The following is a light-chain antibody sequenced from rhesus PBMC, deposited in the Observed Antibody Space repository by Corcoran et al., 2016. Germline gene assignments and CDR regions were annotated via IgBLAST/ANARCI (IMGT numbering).Light chain of an antibody. CDR3: QHYENFPPT. CDR2: YTS. J-gene: IGKJ4*01. Sequence: DIQMTQSPSSLSASVGDRVTFTCRASQAIKNYVSWYHQKPGKAPKPLIFYTSNLETGVPSRFSGSRSGTDYILPISSLQPKDFAKYYCQHYENFPPTFGGGTKVDLK. V-gene: IGKV1-66*01. CDR1: QAIKNY.